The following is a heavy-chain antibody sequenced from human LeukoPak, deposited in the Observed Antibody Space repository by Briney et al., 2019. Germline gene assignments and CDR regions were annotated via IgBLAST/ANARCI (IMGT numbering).Heavy chain of an antibody. CDR3: AKAGTQQWLLFVGVY. D-gene: IGHD6-19*01. Sequence: PGRSLRLSCAASGFTFDDYAMHWVRQAPGKGLEWVSGISWNSGSIGYADSVKGRFTISRDNAKNSLYLQMNSLRVEDTAMYYCAKAGTQQWLLFVGVYWGQGALVTVSS. V-gene: IGHV3-9*01. CDR2: ISWNSGSI. J-gene: IGHJ4*02. CDR1: GFTFDDYA.